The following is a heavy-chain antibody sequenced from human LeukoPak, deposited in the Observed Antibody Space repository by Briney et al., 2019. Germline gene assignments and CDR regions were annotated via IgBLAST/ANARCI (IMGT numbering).Heavy chain of an antibody. D-gene: IGHD2-15*01. CDR2: IDSRGADT. CDR1: GFSFDDYA. CDR3: ARELDARQDLDV. J-gene: IGHJ6*02. Sequence: GGSLRLSCAASGFSFDDYAMHWVRQAPGKGLEWVSSIDSRGADTFYAGSLKGRFTISRDNVKNLLSLQMNSLRVEDTAIYYCARELDARQDLDVWGQGTTVTVSS. V-gene: IGHV3-21*06.